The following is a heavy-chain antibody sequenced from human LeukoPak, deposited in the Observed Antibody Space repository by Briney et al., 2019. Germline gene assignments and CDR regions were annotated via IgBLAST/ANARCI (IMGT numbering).Heavy chain of an antibody. CDR1: GYTFTSYA. V-gene: IGHV1-3*01. CDR2: INAGNGNT. D-gene: IGHD5-12*01. Sequence: ASVKVSCKASGYTFTSYAMHWVRQAPGQRLEWMGWINAGNGNTKYSQKFQGRVTITRDTSASTAYMELSSLRSEDTAVYYCARVPYSGYGLDYWGQGTLVTVSS. J-gene: IGHJ4*02. CDR3: ARVPYSGYGLDY.